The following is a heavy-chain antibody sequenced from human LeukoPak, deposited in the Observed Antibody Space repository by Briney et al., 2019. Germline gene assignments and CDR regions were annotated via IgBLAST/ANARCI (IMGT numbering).Heavy chain of an antibody. J-gene: IGHJ4*02. CDR1: GFTFSTYS. D-gene: IGHD1-1*01. V-gene: IGHV3-7*01. CDR2: INKDGSEK. CDR3: ARENWTNDY. Sequence: GGSLRLSCAASGFTFSTYSMNWVRQAPGEGLEWVAHINKDGSEKYYVDSVKGRFTISRDNAKNSVYLQMNSLRAEDTAVYYCARENWTNDYWGQGTLVTVSS.